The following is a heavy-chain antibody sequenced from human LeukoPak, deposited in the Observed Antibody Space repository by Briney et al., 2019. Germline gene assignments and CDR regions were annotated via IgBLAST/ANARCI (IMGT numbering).Heavy chain of an antibody. CDR1: GFTFSSYG. Sequence: GGSLRLSCAASGFTFSSYGMHWVRQAPGKGLEWVAVIWYEGSNKYSADSVRGRFTISRDNSKNTLYLQMNSLRAEDTAVYYCARDVSDIVVVVAASKLGYMDVWGKGTTVTVSS. V-gene: IGHV3-33*01. J-gene: IGHJ6*03. CDR2: IWYEGSNK. CDR3: ARDVSDIVVVVAASKLGYMDV. D-gene: IGHD2-15*01.